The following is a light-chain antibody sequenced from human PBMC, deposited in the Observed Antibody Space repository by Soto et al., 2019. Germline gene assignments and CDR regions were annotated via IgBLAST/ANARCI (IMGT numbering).Light chain of an antibody. CDR2: DAS. CDR1: QDIGNY. V-gene: IGKV1-33*01. Sequence: IQMTQSPSSLSASVGDRVTIACQANQDIGNYLNWYQQKPGKAPKPLIYDASTLKTGVPSRFSGSGSGSEFNFTITGLQPDDFATYFCQQYNTYANFGQGTRLEIK. CDR3: QQYNTYAN. J-gene: IGKJ5*01.